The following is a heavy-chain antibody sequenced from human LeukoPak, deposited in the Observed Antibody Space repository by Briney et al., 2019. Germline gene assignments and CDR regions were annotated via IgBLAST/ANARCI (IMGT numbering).Heavy chain of an antibody. CDR1: GITFGNNW. CDR3: ARDVPHNWFDT. J-gene: IGHJ5*02. CDR2: INSDGGGA. V-gene: IGHV3-74*01. Sequence: GGSLRLSCAASGITFGNNWMHWVRQAPGKGLVWISRINSDGGGATYADSVKGRFTVSRDNAKSTLYLQMNSLRAEDTAVYYCARDVPHNWFDTWGQGTLVTVSS.